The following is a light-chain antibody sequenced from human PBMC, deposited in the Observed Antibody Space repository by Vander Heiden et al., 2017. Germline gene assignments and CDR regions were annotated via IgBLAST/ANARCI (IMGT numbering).Light chain of an antibody. CDR1: QSVISTY. J-gene: IGKJ4*01. Sequence: EIVLTQSPGTLSLSPGQRATLSCRASQSVISTYFAWYQQKPGQAPRLLIYGASSRATGIPDRFSGSGSGTDFTLTISRLEPEDFAVYYCQHEGGSTLTFGGGTKVEIK. CDR2: GAS. CDR3: QHEGGSTLT. V-gene: IGKV3-20*01.